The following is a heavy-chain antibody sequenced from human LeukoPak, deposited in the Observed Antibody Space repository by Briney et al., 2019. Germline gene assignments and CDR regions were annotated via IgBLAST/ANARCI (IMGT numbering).Heavy chain of an antibody. CDR2: IWYDGSNK. Sequence: GGSLRLSCAASGFTFSSYGMHWVRQAPGKGLEWVAVIWYDGSNKYYADSVKGRFTISRDNSKNTLYLQMNSLRAEDTAAYYCARDRRSGTDYYYGMDVWGKGTTVTVSS. J-gene: IGHJ6*04. V-gene: IGHV3-33*01. CDR3: ARDRRSGTDYYYGMDV. CDR1: GFTFSSYG. D-gene: IGHD1-1*01.